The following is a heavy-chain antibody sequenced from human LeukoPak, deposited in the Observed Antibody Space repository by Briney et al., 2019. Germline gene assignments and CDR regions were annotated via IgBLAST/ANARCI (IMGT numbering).Heavy chain of an antibody. Sequence: ASETLSLTCAVCGGSFSGYYWSWIRQPPGKGLEWIGEINHSGSTNYNPSLKSRVTISVDTSKNQFSLKLSSVTAADTAVYYCARRGAAGNANWGQGTLVTVSS. J-gene: IGHJ4*02. V-gene: IGHV4-34*01. CDR3: ARRGAAGNAN. CDR1: GGSFSGYY. CDR2: INHSGST. D-gene: IGHD6-13*01.